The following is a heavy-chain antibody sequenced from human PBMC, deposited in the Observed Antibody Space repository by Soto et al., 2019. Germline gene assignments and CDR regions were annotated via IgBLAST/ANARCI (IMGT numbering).Heavy chain of an antibody. CDR3: AKDGRGYSYGNYVCYYGMDV. Sequence: TGGSLRLSCAASGFTFSSYGMHWVRQAPGKGLEWVAVISYDGSNKYYADSVKGRFTISRDNSKNTLYLQMNSLRAEDTAVYYCAKDGRGYSYGNYVCYYGMDVWGQGTTVTVSS. J-gene: IGHJ6*02. D-gene: IGHD5-18*01. CDR2: ISYDGSNK. CDR1: GFTFSSYG. V-gene: IGHV3-30*18.